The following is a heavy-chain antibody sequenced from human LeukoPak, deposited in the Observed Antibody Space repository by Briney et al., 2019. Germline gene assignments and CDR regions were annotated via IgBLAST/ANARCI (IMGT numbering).Heavy chain of an antibody. D-gene: IGHD2-2*01. CDR2: IYSGGST. V-gene: IGHV3-53*01. CDR1: GFTVSSNY. CDR3: ARVLYCSSTSCYTGGLPGAFDI. J-gene: IGHJ3*02. Sequence: GGSLRLSCAASGFTVSSNYMSWVRQAPGKGLEWVSVIYSGGSTYYADSVKGRFTISRDNSKNTLYLQMNSLRAEDTAVYYCARVLYCSSTSCYTGGLPGAFDIWGQGTMVTVSS.